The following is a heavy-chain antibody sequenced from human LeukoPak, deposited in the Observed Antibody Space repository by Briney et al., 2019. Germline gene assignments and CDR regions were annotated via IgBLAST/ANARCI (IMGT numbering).Heavy chain of an antibody. CDR2: IIVGSGQT. CDR1: GFTLINSA. D-gene: IGHD3-10*01. J-gene: IGHJ5*02. CDR3: AAGDTLVRGVIIPFAP. Sequence: GTSAKVSCKASGFTLINSAVQWVRQARGQRVEWVGWIIVGSGQTRYAQKFQERVTITREMSTSTAFLELSSLSSEDSAVYYCAAGDTLVRGVIIPFAPWGQGTLVTVSS. V-gene: IGHV1-58*01.